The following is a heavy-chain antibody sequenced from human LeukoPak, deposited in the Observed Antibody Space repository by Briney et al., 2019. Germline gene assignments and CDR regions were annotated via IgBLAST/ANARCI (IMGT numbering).Heavy chain of an antibody. V-gene: IGHV4-34*01. J-gene: IGHJ4*02. CDR1: GGSFSGYY. D-gene: IGHD3-10*01. CDR3: ARGCGFGELLPYYFDY. CDR2: INHSGST. Sequence: SETLSLTCAVYGGSFSGYYWSWIRQLPGKGLEWIGEINHSGSTNYNPSLKSRVTISVDTSKNQFSLKLSSVTAADTAVYYCARGCGFGELLPYYFDYWGQGTLVTVSS.